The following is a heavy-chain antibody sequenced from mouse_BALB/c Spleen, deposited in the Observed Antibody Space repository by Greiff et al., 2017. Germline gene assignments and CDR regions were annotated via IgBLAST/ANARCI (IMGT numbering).Heavy chain of an antibody. Sequence: VQLKESGAELVRSGASVKLSCTASGFNIKDYYMHWVKQRPEQGLEWIGWIDPENGDTEYAPKFQGKATMTADTSSNTAYLQLSSLTSEDTAVYYCNPYGSFDVWGAGTTVTVSS. CDR3: NPYGSFDV. CDR2: IDPENGDT. D-gene: IGHD2-1*01. J-gene: IGHJ1*01. V-gene: IGHV14-4*02. CDR1: GFNIKDYY.